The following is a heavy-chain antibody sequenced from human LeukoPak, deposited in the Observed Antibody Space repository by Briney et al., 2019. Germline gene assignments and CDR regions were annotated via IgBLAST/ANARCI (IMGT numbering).Heavy chain of an antibody. J-gene: IGHJ4*02. CDR2: IWYDGSNK. D-gene: IGHD6-13*01. CDR1: GFTFSSYG. Sequence: GGSLRLSCAASGFTFSSYGMHWVRQAPGKGLEWVAVIWYDGSNKYYADSVKGRFTISRDNSKDTLYLQMNSLRAEDTAVYYCARAAQGIASPFDYWGQGTLVTVSS. V-gene: IGHV3-33*01. CDR3: ARAAQGIASPFDY.